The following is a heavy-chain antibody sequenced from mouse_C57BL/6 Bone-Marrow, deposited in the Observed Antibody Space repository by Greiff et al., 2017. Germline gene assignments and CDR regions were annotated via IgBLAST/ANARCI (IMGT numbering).Heavy chain of an antibody. Sequence: EVMLVESGGGLVKPGGSLKLSCAASGFTFSDYGMHWVRQAPEKGLEWVAYISSGSSTIYYADTVKGRFTISRDNAKNTLCLQMTSLRSEDTSMXYCARYQGDDWGKGTTVTVSS. CDR2: ISSGSSTI. CDR3: ARYQGDD. V-gene: IGHV5-17*01. J-gene: IGHJ2*01. CDR1: GFTFSDYG.